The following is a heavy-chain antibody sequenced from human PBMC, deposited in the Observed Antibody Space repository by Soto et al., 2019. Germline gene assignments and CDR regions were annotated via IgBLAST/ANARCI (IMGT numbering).Heavy chain of an antibody. CDR2: ISSSSSYI. V-gene: IGHV3-21*01. CDR3: ARARGVTTVIATYYFDY. D-gene: IGHD4-4*01. J-gene: IGHJ4*02. Sequence: PGGSLRLSCAASGFTFSSYSMNWVRQAPGKGLEWVSSISSSSSYIYYADSVKGRFTISRDNAKNSLYLQMNSLRAEDTAVYYCARARGVTTVIATYYFDYWGQGTLVTVSS. CDR1: GFTFSSYS.